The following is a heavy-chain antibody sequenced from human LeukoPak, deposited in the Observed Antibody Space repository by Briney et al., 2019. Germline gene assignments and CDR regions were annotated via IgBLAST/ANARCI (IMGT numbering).Heavy chain of an antibody. J-gene: IGHJ5*02. V-gene: IGHV4-31*03. CDR1: GGSINSGGYY. D-gene: IGHD2-15*01. CDR2: IYYSGST. Sequence: PSETLSLTCTVSGGSINSGGYYWSWIRQHPGKGLEWIGYIYYSGSTYYNPSLKSRVTISVDMSKTQFSLKLSSVTAADTAVYYCARVGCSGGSCYLLEKYNWFDPWGQGTLVTVSS. CDR3: ARVGCSGGSCYLLEKYNWFDP.